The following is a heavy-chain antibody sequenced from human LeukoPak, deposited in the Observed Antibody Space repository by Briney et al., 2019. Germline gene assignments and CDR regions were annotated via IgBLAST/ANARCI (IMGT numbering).Heavy chain of an antibody. CDR3: ARDQPGSSWLDY. J-gene: IGHJ4*02. CDR1: GFTFSSYG. Sequence: GRSLRLSCAASGFTFSSYGMHWVRQAPGKGLKWVAVIWYDGSNKYYADSVKGRFTISRDNSKNTLYLQMNSLRAEDTAVYYCARDQPGSSWLDYWGQGTLVTVSS. V-gene: IGHV3-33*01. D-gene: IGHD6-13*01. CDR2: IWYDGSNK.